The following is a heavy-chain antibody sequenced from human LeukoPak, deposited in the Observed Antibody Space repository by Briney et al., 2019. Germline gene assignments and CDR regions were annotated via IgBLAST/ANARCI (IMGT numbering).Heavy chain of an antibody. CDR2: INHSGST. J-gene: IGHJ4*02. CDR1: RGSINTGNYY. CDR3: ARASAYSSSSGVNY. V-gene: IGHV4-39*07. D-gene: IGHD6-6*01. Sequence: KASETLSLTCTVSRGSINTGNYYWSWIRQPPGKGLEWIGDINHSGSTNYNPSLKSRVTISVDTSKNQFSLRLSSVTAADTAVYFCARASAYSSSSGVNYWGQGTLVTVSS.